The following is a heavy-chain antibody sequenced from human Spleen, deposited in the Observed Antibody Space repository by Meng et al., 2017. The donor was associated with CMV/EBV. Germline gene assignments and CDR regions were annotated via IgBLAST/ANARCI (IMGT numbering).Heavy chain of an antibody. Sequence: SETLSLTCTVSGGSINNYYWTWIRQPPGKGLEWIGDIYYSGTTNYNPSLKSRVTISVDTSKNQFSLKLNSVTAADTAVYYCARVWITIFGVVIGPFDPWGQGTLVTAPQ. CDR3: ARVWITIFGVVIGPFDP. V-gene: IGHV4-59*12. J-gene: IGHJ5*02. CDR1: GGSINNYY. D-gene: IGHD3-3*01. CDR2: IYYSGTT.